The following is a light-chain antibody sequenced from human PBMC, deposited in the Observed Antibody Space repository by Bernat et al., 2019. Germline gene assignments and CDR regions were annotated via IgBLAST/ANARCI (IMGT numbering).Light chain of an antibody. CDR2: KVS. J-gene: IGKJ5*01. V-gene: IGKV1-5*03. Sequence: DIQMTQSPSTLSASVGDRVTITCRASQSISSSLAWFQQKPGKVPKLLIYKVSRLESGVPSRFSGSGSGTEFTLTINSLQPDDFATYYCQQYYSFVTFGQGTRLEIK. CDR1: QSISSS. CDR3: QQYYSFVT.